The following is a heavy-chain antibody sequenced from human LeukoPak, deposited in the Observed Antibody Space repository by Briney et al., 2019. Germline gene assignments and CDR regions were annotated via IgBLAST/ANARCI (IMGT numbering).Heavy chain of an antibody. CDR2: ISVKNGNT. Sequence: ASVKVSCKASGYTFTSYDINWVRQATGQGLEWMGWISVKNGNTNYAQKLQGRVTMTTDTSTNTAYMELRSLRSDDTAEYYCARDDYYGPYGMDVWGQGTTVTVS. CDR1: GYTFTSYD. D-gene: IGHD3-10*01. CDR3: ARDDYYGPYGMDV. J-gene: IGHJ6*02. V-gene: IGHV1-18*01.